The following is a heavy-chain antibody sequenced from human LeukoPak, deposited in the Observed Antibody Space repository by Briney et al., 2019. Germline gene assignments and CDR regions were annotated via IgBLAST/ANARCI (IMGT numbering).Heavy chain of an antibody. Sequence: GESLKISCKGSGYSFTSYWIGWVRQMPGKGLEWMWIIYPGDSDTRYSPSFQGQVTISADKSISTAYLQWSSLKASDTAMYYCARPAYSGSYHNYYYYMDVWGKGTTVTVSS. CDR3: ARPAYSGSYHNYYYYMDV. V-gene: IGHV5-51*01. CDR2: IYPGDSDT. CDR1: GYSFTSYW. D-gene: IGHD1-26*01. J-gene: IGHJ6*03.